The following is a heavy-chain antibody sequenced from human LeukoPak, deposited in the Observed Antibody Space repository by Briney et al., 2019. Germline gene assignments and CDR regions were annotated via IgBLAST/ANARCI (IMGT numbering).Heavy chain of an antibody. CDR1: GFTFSNYG. V-gene: IGHV3-48*01. CDR2: IRPNDGTT. D-gene: IGHD2-8*01. CDR3: VRGQTNLDNWFDP. J-gene: IGHJ5*02. Sequence: GESLRLSCAASGFTFSNYGMNWVRQAPGKGLEWVSYIRPNDGTTHYADSVKGRFTISRDNAKNSLSLQMTSLRVDDSAVYYCVRGQTNLDNWFDPWGQGTLVIVSS.